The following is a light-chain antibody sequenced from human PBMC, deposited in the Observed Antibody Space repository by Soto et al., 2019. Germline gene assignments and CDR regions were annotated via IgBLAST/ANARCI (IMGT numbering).Light chain of an antibody. Sequence: QSALTQPASVSGSPGQSITISCTGTSSDVGAYTFVSWYQQHPDKVPKLMIFDVSRRPSGVSDRFYGSKSGNTASLTISGIQPEDEADYYCSSYTSSSTHVFGSGTKVTVL. V-gene: IGLV2-14*03. CDR3: SSYTSSSTHV. CDR1: SSDVGAYTF. CDR2: DVS. J-gene: IGLJ1*01.